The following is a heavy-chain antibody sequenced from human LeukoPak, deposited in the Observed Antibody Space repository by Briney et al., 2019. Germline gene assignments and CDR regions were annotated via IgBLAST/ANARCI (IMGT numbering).Heavy chain of an antibody. V-gene: IGHV3-30*02. D-gene: IGHD2-2*01. Sequence: PGGSLRLSCAASGFIFSNYGMHWVRQAPGKGLEWVAFIRYDGSNKYYVDSVKGRFIISRDNSKNTLYLQMNSLRPEDTAVYYCAKIGYCSSASCLGDTFEIWGQGTMVIVSS. CDR3: AKIGYCSSASCLGDTFEI. J-gene: IGHJ3*02. CDR1: GFIFSNYG. CDR2: IRYDGSNK.